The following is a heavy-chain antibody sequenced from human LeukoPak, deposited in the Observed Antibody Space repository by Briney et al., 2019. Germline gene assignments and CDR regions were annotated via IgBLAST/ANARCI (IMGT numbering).Heavy chain of an antibody. CDR2: INPNSGGT. V-gene: IGHV1-2*02. D-gene: IGHD6-19*01. Sequence: ASVKVSCKASGYTFTGYYMHWVRQAPGQGLEWMGWINPNSGGTNYAQKSQGRVTMTRDTSISTAYMELSRLRSDDTAVYYCARAAVAGPTLYYFDYWGQGTLVTVSS. CDR3: ARAAVAGPTLYYFDY. CDR1: GYTFTGYY. J-gene: IGHJ4*02.